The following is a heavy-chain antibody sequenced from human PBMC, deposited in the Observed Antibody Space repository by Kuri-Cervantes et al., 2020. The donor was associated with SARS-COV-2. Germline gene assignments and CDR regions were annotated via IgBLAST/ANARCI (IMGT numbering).Heavy chain of an antibody. CDR2: INPNSGGT. J-gene: IGHJ3*02. D-gene: IGHD2-2*02. Sequence: ASVKVSCKASGYTFTDYYMHWVRQAPGQGLEWMGWINPNSGGTNYAQKFQGRVTMTRDTSISTAYMELSRLRSDDTAVYYCASYRYCSSTSCYTFDAFDIWGQGTRVTVAS. CDR3: ASYRYCSSTSCYTFDAFDI. V-gene: IGHV1-2*02. CDR1: GYTFTDYY.